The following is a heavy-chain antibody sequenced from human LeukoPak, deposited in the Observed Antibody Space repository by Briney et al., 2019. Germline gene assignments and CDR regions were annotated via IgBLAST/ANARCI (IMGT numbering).Heavy chain of an antibody. J-gene: IGHJ4*02. Sequence: GGSLRLSCAASGFTFSSYSMNWVRQAPGEGLEWVSSISSSSSYIYYADSVKGRFTISRDNAKNSLYLQMNSLRAEDTAVYYCARGPSTGGGGYYFDYWGQGTLVTVSS. CDR1: GFTFSSYS. CDR2: ISSSSSYI. V-gene: IGHV3-21*01. D-gene: IGHD3-16*01. CDR3: ARGPSTGGGGYYFDY.